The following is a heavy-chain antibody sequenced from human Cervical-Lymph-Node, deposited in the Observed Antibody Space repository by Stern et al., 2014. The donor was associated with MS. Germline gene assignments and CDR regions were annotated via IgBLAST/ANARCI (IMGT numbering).Heavy chain of an antibody. J-gene: IGHJ4*02. Sequence: EVQLLESGGGLVQPGRSLRLSCAASGFIFDDYAMHCVRQGPGKGLEWVSSLDWNSGVVDYADSVNGRFTISRANAKKSLYLQMNSLRAEDTALYYCAKGTSSSPVGSFDYWGQGMLVTVSS. CDR2: LDWNSGVV. CDR1: GFIFDDYA. D-gene: IGHD4-23*01. CDR3: AKGTSSSPVGSFDY. V-gene: IGHV3-9*01.